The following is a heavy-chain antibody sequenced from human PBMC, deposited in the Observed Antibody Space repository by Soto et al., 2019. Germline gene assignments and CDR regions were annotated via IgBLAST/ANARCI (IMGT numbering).Heavy chain of an antibody. CDR1: GGAISSSNC. J-gene: IGHJ4*02. CDR3: ARSQKSIAARPSPFDY. D-gene: IGHD6-6*01. CDR2: IYHSGST. V-gene: IGHV4-4*02. Sequence: QVQLQESGPGLVKPSGTLSLACAVSGGAISSSNCWSWVRQPPGKGLEWIGEIYHSGSTNYNPSLKSRVTISVDKSKNQFSLKLSSVTAADTAVYYCARSQKSIAARPSPFDYWGQGTLVTVSS.